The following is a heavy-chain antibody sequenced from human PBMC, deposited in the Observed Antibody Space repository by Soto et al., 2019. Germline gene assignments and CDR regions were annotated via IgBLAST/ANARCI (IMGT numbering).Heavy chain of an antibody. CDR3: AKQQMGVIRALDY. CDR1: GFTFSNYA. J-gene: IGHJ4*02. D-gene: IGHD1-26*01. Sequence: VQILQSGGGLEQPGGSLRLSCAASGFTFSNYAMSWIRQAPGKGLEWVSTIRETGNTYYADSVRGRFATSRDNSENTLYLQMSSLRAEATAVYYCAKQQMGVIRALDYWGQGTLVTVSS. CDR2: IRETGNT. V-gene: IGHV3-23*01.